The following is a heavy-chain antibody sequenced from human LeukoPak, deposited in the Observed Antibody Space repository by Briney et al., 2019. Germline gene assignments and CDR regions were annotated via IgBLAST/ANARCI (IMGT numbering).Heavy chain of an antibody. CDR3: ARGSSGYYNDY. D-gene: IGHD3-22*01. CDR1: GFTFSRYW. V-gene: IGHV3-74*01. J-gene: IGHJ4*02. CDR2: IYSDASTT. Sequence: GGSLRLPCAASGFTFSRYWMHWVRQAPGKGLVWVSRIYSDASTTHYADSVKGRFTISRDNAKNTLYLQMNSLRAEDTAVYYCARGSSGYYNDYWGQGTLVTVSS.